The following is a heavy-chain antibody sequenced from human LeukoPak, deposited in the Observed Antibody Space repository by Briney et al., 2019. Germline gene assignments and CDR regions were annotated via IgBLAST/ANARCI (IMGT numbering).Heavy chain of an antibody. D-gene: IGHD2-2*01. CDR2: TYYRSKWYN. CDR1: GDSVSSNSAA. CDR3: ARVRYCSSTSCPADYFDY. J-gene: IGHJ4*02. V-gene: IGHV6-1*01. Sequence: SQTLSLTCAISGDSVSSNSAAWNWIRQTPSRGLEWLGRTYYRSKWYNDYAVSVKSRITINPDTSKNQFSLQLNSVTPEDTAVYYCARVRYCSSTSCPADYFDYWGQGTLVTVSS.